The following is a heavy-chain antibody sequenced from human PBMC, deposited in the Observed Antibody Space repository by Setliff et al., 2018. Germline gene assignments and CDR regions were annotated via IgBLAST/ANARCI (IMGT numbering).Heavy chain of an antibody. CDR2: IKQDGSEE. Sequence: PGGSLRLSCTASGFTFNKHWMTWVRQAPGKGLEWVANIKQDGSEEYYVDSVRGRFTISRDNAHNSLYLQMNSLRLEDTAVYYCLVAYTSSWYSSGFDPWGQGTLVTVSS. CDR1: GFTFNKHW. J-gene: IGHJ5*02. V-gene: IGHV3-7*01. D-gene: IGHD6-13*01. CDR3: LVAYTSSWYSSGFDP.